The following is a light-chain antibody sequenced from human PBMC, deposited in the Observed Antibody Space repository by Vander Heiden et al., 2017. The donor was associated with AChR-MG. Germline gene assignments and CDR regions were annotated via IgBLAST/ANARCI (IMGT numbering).Light chain of an antibody. CDR1: QSISSY. Sequence: DIQMTQSPSSLSASVGDRVTITCRASQSISSYLNWYQQKPGKAPKLLIYAASSLQSGVPSRFSGSGSGTEFTLTISSLQPEDFATYYCQQSDSTLLTFGGGTKVEIK. CDR3: QQSDSTLLT. J-gene: IGKJ4*01. V-gene: IGKV1-39*01. CDR2: AAS.